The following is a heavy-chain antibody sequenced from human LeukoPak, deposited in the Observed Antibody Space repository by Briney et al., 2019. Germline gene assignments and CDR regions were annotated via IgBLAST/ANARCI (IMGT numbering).Heavy chain of an antibody. Sequence: GGSLRLSCAASGFTFSSYAMSWVRPAPGKGLEWVSAISGSGGSTYYADSVKGRFTISRDNSKNTLYLQMNSLRAEDTAVYYCAKPFEYSSSSGFDYWGQGTLVTVSS. V-gene: IGHV3-23*01. CDR2: ISGSGGST. CDR1: GFTFSSYA. J-gene: IGHJ4*02. D-gene: IGHD6-6*01. CDR3: AKPFEYSSSSGFDY.